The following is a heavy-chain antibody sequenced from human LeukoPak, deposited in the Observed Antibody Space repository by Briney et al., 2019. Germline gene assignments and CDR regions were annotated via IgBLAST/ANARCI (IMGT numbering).Heavy chain of an antibody. V-gene: IGHV1-2*02. CDR2: IHTNSGGT. CDR1: GYTFTTYY. J-gene: IGHJ4*02. Sequence: ASVKVSCKAFGYTFTTYYIHWVRQAPGQGLEWMGWIHTNSGGTNYAQRFQGRVAMTRDTSIITAYMELSSLGSDDTAMYYCARGLFSPGDQWGQGTLVTVST. D-gene: IGHD2/OR15-2a*01. CDR3: ARGLFSPGDQ.